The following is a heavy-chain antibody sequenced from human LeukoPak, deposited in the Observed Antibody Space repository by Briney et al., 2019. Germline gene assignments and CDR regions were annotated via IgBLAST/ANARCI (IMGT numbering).Heavy chain of an antibody. J-gene: IGHJ6*03. CDR2: INPNSGGT. D-gene: IGHD3-9*01. CDR3: ARTYYDISTGYSDYYYMDV. CDR1: GYTFTGYY. Sequence: ASVKVSCKASGYTFTGYYMHWVRQAPGQGLEWMGWINPNSGGTNYAQKFQGRVTMTRDTSISTAYMELSRLRSDDTAVYYCARTYYDISTGYSDYYYMDVWGKGTTVTISS. V-gene: IGHV1-2*02.